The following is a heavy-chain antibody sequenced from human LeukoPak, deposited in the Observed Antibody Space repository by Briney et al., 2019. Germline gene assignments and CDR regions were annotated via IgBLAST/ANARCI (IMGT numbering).Heavy chain of an antibody. CDR1: GFPFSTYW. CDR3: AKDIVPHIAVAGTVDY. V-gene: IGHV3-9*01. Sequence: QTGESLRLSCAASGFPFSTYWMSWVRQAPGKGLEWVSGISWNSGSIGYADSVKGRFTISRDNAKNSLYLQMNSLRAEDTALYYCAKDIVPHIAVAGTVDYWGQGTLVTVSS. J-gene: IGHJ4*02. D-gene: IGHD6-19*01. CDR2: ISWNSGSI.